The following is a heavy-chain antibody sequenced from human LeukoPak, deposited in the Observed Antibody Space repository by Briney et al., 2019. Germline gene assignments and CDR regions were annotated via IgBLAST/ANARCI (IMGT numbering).Heavy chain of an antibody. Sequence: SETLSLTCDVSGGSISRTNWWSWVRQSPRQGLELAGEISLGDNTNYHPSLQSRVTMSLDDSKNQLSLQLASVTAADTAVYYCSRESGAFSPFGYWGQGTLVTVHS. CDR3: SRESGAFSPFGY. J-gene: IGHJ4*02. V-gene: IGHV4-4*02. CDR1: GGSISRTNW. CDR2: ISLGDNT. D-gene: IGHD1-26*01.